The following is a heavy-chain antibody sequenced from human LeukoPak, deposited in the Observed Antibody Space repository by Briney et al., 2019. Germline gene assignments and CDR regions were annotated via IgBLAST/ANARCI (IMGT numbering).Heavy chain of an antibody. CDR1: GFTFSSYS. CDR3: ARCDCSGGSCYSGARGGLYYMDV. J-gene: IGHJ6*03. Sequence: GGSLRLSRAASGFTFSSYSMNWVRQAPGKGLEWVSYISSSSSTIYYADSVKGRFTISRDNAKNSLYLQMNSLRAEDTAVYYCARCDCSGGSCYSGARGGLYYMDVWGKGTTVTVSS. V-gene: IGHV3-48*01. D-gene: IGHD2-15*01. CDR2: ISSSSSTI.